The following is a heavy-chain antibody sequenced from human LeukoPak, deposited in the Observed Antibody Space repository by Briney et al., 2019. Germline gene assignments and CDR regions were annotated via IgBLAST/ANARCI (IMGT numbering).Heavy chain of an antibody. D-gene: IGHD3-3*01. CDR1: GGSISSYY. CDR3: ARAPPRFLEWLFREYYMDV. J-gene: IGHJ6*03. Sequence: PSETLSLTCTVSGGSISSYYWSWIRQPPGKGLEWIGYIYYSGSTNYNPSLKSRVTISVDTSKNQFSLKLSSVTAADTAVYYCARAPPRFLEWLFREYYMDVWGKGTTVTVSS. V-gene: IGHV4-59*01. CDR2: IYYSGST.